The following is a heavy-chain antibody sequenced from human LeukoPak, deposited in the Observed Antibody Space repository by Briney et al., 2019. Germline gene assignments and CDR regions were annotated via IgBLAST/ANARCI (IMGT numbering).Heavy chain of an antibody. CDR3: AREDHSNYEY. J-gene: IGHJ4*02. CDR2: IKQDGTEK. V-gene: IGHV3-7*01. Sequence: GGSLRLSCAASGFTFSSYWMSWVRQAPGKGLEWVASIKQDGTEKYYVDSVKGRFTISNDNAKNSLYLQMNSLRAEDTAVYYCAREDHSNYEYWGQGTLVTVSS. CDR1: GFTFSSYW. D-gene: IGHD4-11*01.